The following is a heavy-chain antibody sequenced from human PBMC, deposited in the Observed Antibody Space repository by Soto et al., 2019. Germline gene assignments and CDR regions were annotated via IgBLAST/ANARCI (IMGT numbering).Heavy chain of an antibody. Sequence: QPPGKGLEWMGEITHSGSTNYNPSLKIRVPISVDTSTNQFSLKLSSVTAADKSLDYCATRELPHNLNYF. J-gene: IGHJ4*01. CDR3: ATRELPHNLNYF. V-gene: IGHV4-34*01. CDR2: ITHSGST. D-gene: IGHD1-20*01.